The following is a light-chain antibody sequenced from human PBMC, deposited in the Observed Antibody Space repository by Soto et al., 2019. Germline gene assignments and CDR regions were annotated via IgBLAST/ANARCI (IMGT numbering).Light chain of an antibody. CDR3: QQYKDDAWT. CDR1: QRIDRY. V-gene: IGKV1-5*01. Sequence: DIQLTQSPSTLFASVGDRVTITCRASQRIDRYLAWYQQKPGKAPKLLVYDASTLEGGVPSRFSGSGSATEFILIISSPQADDFATYYFQQYKDDAWTFGQGTRVEIK. CDR2: DAS. J-gene: IGKJ1*01.